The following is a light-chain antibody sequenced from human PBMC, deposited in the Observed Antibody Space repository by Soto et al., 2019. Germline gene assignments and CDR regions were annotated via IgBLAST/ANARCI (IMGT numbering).Light chain of an antibody. CDR2: EVS. J-gene: IGLJ2*01. CDR1: SSDVGGYNY. CDR3: SSYTSSSTLDVV. Sequence: QSALTQPPSVSGSPGQSITISCTGTSSDVGGYNYVSWYQQHPGKAPKLMIYEVSNRPSGVSNRFSGSKSGNTASLTISGLQAEDEADYYCSSYTSSSTLDVVFGGGTKLTVL. V-gene: IGLV2-14*01.